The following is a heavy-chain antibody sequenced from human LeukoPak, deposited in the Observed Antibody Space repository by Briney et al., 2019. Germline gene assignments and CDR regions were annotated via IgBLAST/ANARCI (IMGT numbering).Heavy chain of an antibody. D-gene: IGHD4-17*01. CDR2: ISGSGGST. CDR1: GFTFSSYA. V-gene: IGHV3-23*01. J-gene: IGHJ4*02. CDR3: AKESGYGDYVEDGLFDY. Sequence: GGSLRLSCAASGFTFSSYAMSWVRQAPGKGLEWVSAISGSGGSTYYADSVKGRFTISRDNSKNTLYLQMNSLRAEDTAVYYCAKESGYGDYVEDGLFDYWGQGTLVTVSS.